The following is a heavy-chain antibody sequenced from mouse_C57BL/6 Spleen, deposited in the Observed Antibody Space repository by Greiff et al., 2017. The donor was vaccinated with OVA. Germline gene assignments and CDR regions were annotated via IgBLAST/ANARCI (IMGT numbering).Heavy chain of an antibody. CDR3: ARNWDGY. D-gene: IGHD4-1*01. CDR1: GYTFTSYW. CDR2: IDPSDSYT. V-gene: IGHV1-50*01. Sequence: QVQLQQPGAELVKPGASVKLSCKASGYTFTSYWMQWVKQRPGQGLEWIGEIDPSDSYTTYNQKFKGKATLTVDKSSSTAYMQLSSLTSEDSAFYYCARNWDGYWGQGTTLTVSS. J-gene: IGHJ2*01.